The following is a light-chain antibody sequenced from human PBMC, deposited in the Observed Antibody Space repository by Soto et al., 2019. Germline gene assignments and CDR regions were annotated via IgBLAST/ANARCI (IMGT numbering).Light chain of an antibody. CDR1: SSDVGGYNS. CDR2: DVS. J-gene: IGLJ1*01. Sequence: QSALAQPRSVSGSPGQSVTISCTGTSSDVGGYNSVSWYQQHPGKAPKLMIFDVSKRPSGVPDRFSGSKSGNTASLTISGLQAEDEADYYCCSYAGRYIYVFGLGPKVTVL. CDR3: CSYAGRYIYV. V-gene: IGLV2-11*01.